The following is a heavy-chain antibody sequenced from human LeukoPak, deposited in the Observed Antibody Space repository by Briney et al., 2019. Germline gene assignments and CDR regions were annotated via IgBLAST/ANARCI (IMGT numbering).Heavy chain of an antibody. D-gene: IGHD1-14*01. CDR3: ARWYGAFDY. CDR1: GFTFSSYA. Sequence: PGRSLRLSCAASGFTFSSYAMHWVRQAPGKGLEWVAVISYGGSNKYYADSVKGRFTISRDNSKNALYLQMNSLRAEDTAVYYCARWYGAFDYWGQGTLVTVSS. V-gene: IGHV3-30-3*01. CDR2: ISYGGSNK. J-gene: IGHJ4*02.